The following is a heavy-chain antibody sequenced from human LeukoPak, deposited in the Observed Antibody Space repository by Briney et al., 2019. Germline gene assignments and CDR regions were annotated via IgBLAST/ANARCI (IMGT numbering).Heavy chain of an antibody. CDR3: ARDSGGSYWHFDY. Sequence: GGSLRLSCAASGFSLSSYAMSWVRQAPGKGLEWVSSISSSSSYIYYADSVKGRFTISRDNAKNSLYLQMNSLRAEDTAVYYCARDSGGSYWHFDYWGQGTLVTVSS. D-gene: IGHD1-26*01. CDR2: ISSSSSYI. V-gene: IGHV3-21*01. CDR1: GFSLSSYA. J-gene: IGHJ4*02.